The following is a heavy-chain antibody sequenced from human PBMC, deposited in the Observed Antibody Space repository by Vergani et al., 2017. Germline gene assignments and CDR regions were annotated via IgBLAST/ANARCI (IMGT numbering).Heavy chain of an antibody. Sequence: QVQLVQSGAEVKKPGSSVKVSCKASGGTFSSYAISWVRQAPGQGLEWMGGIIPIFGTANYAQKFQGRVTITADESTSTAYMELSSLRSEDTAVYYCASRDITIFGXVIIRGYYYSVWTSGAKGPRSPSP. CDR2: IIPIFGTA. CDR1: GGTFSSYA. V-gene: IGHV1-69*01. J-gene: IGHJ6*02. CDR3: ASRDITIFGXVIIRGYYYSVWTS. D-gene: IGHD3-3*01.